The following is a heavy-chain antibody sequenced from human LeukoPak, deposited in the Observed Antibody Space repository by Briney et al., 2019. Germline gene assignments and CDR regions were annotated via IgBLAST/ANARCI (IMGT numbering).Heavy chain of an antibody. J-gene: IGHJ4*02. D-gene: IGHD2-2*01. CDR3: ARVRDIVVVPAAMCLDY. CDR1: GFTFSSYG. V-gene: IGHV3-33*01. Sequence: GGSLRLSCAASGFTFSSYGMHWVRQAPGKGLEWVAVIWYDGSNKYYADSVKGRFTTSRDNSKNTLYLQMNSLRAEDTAVYYCARVRDIVVVPAAMCLDYWGQGTLVTVSS. CDR2: IWYDGSNK.